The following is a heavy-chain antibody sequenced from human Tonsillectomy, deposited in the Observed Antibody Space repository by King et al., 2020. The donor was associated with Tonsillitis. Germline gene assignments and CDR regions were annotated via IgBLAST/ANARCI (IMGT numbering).Heavy chain of an antibody. D-gene: IGHD3-16*01. Sequence: VQLVESGAEVKKPGASVKVSCKASGYTFTSYYMHWVRQAPGQGLEWMGIINPSGGSTSYAQKFKGRVTMTRDTSTSTAYIELSSLRSEDTAVYYCARDNPFRDVVLLYDACYICGQGTMVTVSS. CDR1: GYTFTSYY. CDR2: INPSGGST. V-gene: IGHV1-46*01. J-gene: IGHJ3*02. CDR3: ARDNPFRDVVLLYDACYI.